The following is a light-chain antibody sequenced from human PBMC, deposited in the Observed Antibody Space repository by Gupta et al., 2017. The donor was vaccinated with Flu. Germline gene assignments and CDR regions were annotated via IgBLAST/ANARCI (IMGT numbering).Light chain of an antibody. CDR3: QQYGSSPRT. Sequence: EIVLTPSPGTLSLSPGERATLSCRASQSVSSGYLAWYQQKPGQAPRLLIYGASNRATGIPDRFSGSGSGTDFTLTISRLEPEDFAVYYCQQYGSSPRTFGQGTKVEIK. CDR1: QSVSSGY. J-gene: IGKJ1*01. V-gene: IGKV3-20*01. CDR2: GAS.